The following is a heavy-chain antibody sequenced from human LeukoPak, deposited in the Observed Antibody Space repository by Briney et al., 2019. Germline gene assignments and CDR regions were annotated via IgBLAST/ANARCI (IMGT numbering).Heavy chain of an antibody. CDR1: GYTFTGYY. D-gene: IGHD5-12*01. V-gene: IGHV1-46*01. Sequence: GASVKLSCKASGYTFTGYYMHWVRQAPGQGLEWMGIINPSGGSTSYAQKFQGRVTMTRYTSTSTVYMELSSLRSEDTAVYYCATESGYYTNWFDPWGQGTLVTVSS. CDR2: INPSGGST. J-gene: IGHJ5*02. CDR3: ATESGYYTNWFDP.